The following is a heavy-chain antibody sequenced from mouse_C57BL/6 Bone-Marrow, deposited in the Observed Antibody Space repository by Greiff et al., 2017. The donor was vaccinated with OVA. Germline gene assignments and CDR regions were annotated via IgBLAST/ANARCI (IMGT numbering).Heavy chain of an antibody. V-gene: IGHV1-42*01. Sequence: EVQLQQSGPELVKPGASVKISCKASGYSFTGYYMNWVKQSPEKSLEWIGEINPSTGGTTYNQKFKAKATLTVDKSSSTAYMQLKSLTSEDSAVYYCARERGLPLAMGYWGQGTSVTVSS. CDR2: INPSTGGT. J-gene: IGHJ4*01. CDR1: GYSFTGYY. D-gene: IGHD5-5*01. CDR3: ARERGLPLAMGY.